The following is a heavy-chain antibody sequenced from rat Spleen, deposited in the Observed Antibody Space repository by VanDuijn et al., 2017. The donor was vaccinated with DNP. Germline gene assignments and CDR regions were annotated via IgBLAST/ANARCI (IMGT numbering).Heavy chain of an antibody. CDR1: GFTFSNYW. CDR3: ARGPPYYYDGYFPDY. V-gene: IGHV5-31*01. J-gene: IGHJ2*01. CDR2: ITSSGGST. Sequence: EVQLVESGGDLVQPGRSLKLSCVASGFTFSNYWMNWIRQVPGKGLEWVASITSSGGSTYYPDSVKGRFTISRDNAKNTLYLQMNSLRSEDTATYYCARGPPYYYDGYFPDYWGQGVMVTVSS. D-gene: IGHD1-12*03.